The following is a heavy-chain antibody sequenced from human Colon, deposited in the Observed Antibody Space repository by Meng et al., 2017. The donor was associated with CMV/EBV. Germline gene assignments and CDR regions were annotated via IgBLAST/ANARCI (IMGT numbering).Heavy chain of an antibody. Sequence: GGSLRLSCAASGFTFSNAWMNWVRQAPGKGLEWVGRIRSRPDGGTTEYHAPVKGRFTISRDYSTSTLYLQMDNLRTEDTGVYYCITEPSLWNRFQIYWGQGTLVTVSS. J-gene: IGHJ4*02. CDR3: ITEPSLWNRFQIY. CDR1: GFTFSNAW. CDR2: IRSRPDGGTT. V-gene: IGHV3-15*01. D-gene: IGHD2-21*01.